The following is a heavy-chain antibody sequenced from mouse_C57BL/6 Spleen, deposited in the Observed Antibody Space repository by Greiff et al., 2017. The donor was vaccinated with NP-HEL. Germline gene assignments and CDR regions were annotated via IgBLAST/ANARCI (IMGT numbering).Heavy chain of an antibody. Sequence: VQVVESGAELVRPGASVTLSCKASGYTFTDYEMHWVKQTPVHGLEWIGAIDPETGGTAYNQKFKGKAILTADKSSNTAYMQLSSLTTEDSAIYYCARSDGWRYYYAMDYWGQGTSVTVSS. J-gene: IGHJ4*01. D-gene: IGHD2-3*01. CDR2: IDPETGGT. CDR1: GYTFTDYE. CDR3: ARSDGWRYYYAMDY. V-gene: IGHV1-15*01.